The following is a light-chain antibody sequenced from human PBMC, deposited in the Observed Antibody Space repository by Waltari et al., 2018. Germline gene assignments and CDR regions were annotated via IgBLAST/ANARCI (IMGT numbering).Light chain of an antibody. CDR1: NIGSKN. V-gene: IGLV3-21*01. J-gene: IGLJ2*01. Sequence: SYVLTQPPSVSVAPGKTARITCGGSNIGSKNVNWYQQKPGQATVLVIYYDSDRPSRILERFSGSNSGNTATLTISRVEAGDEADYYCQVWESYGDHLVVFGGGTNLTVV. CDR2: YDS. CDR3: QVWESYGDHLVV.